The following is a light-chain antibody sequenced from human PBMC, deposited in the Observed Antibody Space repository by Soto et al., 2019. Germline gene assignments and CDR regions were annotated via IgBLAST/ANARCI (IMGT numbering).Light chain of an antibody. CDR2: EVV. CDR3: KSYAGSNTYV. CDR1: KNDIGVYDF. Sequence: TQPPAASGSPWQAVTIFCTGTKNDIGVYDFVSWYQHHPGKAPRLIIYEVVQRPSGVPDRFSGSKSGNTASLTVSGLQAADEADYFCKSYAGSNTYVFGSGTKVTVL. J-gene: IGLJ1*01. V-gene: IGLV2-8*01.